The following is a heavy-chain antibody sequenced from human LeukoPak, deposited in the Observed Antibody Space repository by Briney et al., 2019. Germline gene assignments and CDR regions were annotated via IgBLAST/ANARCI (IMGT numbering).Heavy chain of an antibody. Sequence: GGSLRLSCAASGFTFSSFGMHWVRQAPGKGLEWVALIWYDGTSKFYEDSVKGRFTISRDNSKNTLYLQMNSLRAEDTAVYFCAKPTDPIGSPYNTGWFDPFDIWGQGTMVTVSS. CDR3: AKPTDPIGSPYNTGWFDPFDI. CDR1: GFTFSSFG. J-gene: IGHJ3*02. V-gene: IGHV3-33*06. D-gene: IGHD6-19*01. CDR2: IWYDGTSK.